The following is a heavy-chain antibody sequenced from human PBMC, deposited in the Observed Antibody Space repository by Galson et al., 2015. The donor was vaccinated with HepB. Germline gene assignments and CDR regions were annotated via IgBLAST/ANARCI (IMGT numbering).Heavy chain of an antibody. Sequence: SLRLSCAASGFSFSTYAMSWVRQAPGKGLEWVSAVSGSGGSKFHADSVKGRFTVSRDNSRNTLYLQMNSLRVEDTAVYYCVRDLSCNGCGCEYFPPWGQRTLVTVSS. CDR3: VRDLSCNGCGCEYFPP. V-gene: IGHV3-23*01. CDR1: GFSFSTYA. CDR2: VSGSGGSK. D-gene: IGHD2-15*01. J-gene: IGHJ1*01.